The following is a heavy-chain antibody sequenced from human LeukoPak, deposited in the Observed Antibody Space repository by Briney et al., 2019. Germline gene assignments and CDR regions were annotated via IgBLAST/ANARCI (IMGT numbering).Heavy chain of an antibody. CDR2: INPNSGGT. V-gene: IGHV1-2*02. CDR3: ARDGPSIAAAGLLYYYYYMDV. D-gene: IGHD6-13*01. Sequence: GASVKVSCKASGYTLTGYYMHWVRQAPGQGLEWRGWINPNSGGTNYAQKFQGRVTMTRDTSISTAYMELSRLRSDDTAVYYCARDGPSIAAAGLLYYYYYMDVWGKGTTVTVSS. J-gene: IGHJ6*03. CDR1: GYTLTGYY.